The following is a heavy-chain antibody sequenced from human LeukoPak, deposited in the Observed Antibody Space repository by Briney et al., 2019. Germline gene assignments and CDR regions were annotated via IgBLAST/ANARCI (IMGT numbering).Heavy chain of an antibody. CDR1: GGSISSSSYY. CDR2: IYTSGST. J-gene: IGHJ4*02. CDR3: ARDIVGAVDY. D-gene: IGHD1-26*01. Sequence: SETLSLTCTVSGGSISSSSYYWSWIRQPAGKGLEWIGRIYTSGSTNYNPSLKSRVTISVDTSKNQFSLKLSSVTAAGTAVYYCARDIVGAVDYWGQGTLVTVSS. V-gene: IGHV4-61*02.